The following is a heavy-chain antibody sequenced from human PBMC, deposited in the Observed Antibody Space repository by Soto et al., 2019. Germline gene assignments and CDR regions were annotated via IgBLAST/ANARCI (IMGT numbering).Heavy chain of an antibody. D-gene: IGHD6-19*01. CDR2: IGTAGDP. CDR1: GFTFSSYD. CDR3: ASGGGSYSSGWYNLDY. Sequence: EVQLVESGGGLVQPGGSLRLSCAASGFTFSSYDMHWVRQATGKGLEWVSSIGTAGDPYYPGSVKGRFTISREIAKSSLYLQMNSLRAVDTAVYYCASGGGSYSSGWYNLDYWVQGTLVTVSS. V-gene: IGHV3-13*05. J-gene: IGHJ4*02.